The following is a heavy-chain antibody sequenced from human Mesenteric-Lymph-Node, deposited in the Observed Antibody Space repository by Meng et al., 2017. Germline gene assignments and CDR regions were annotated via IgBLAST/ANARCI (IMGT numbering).Heavy chain of an antibody. CDR1: GGSSSSGDYY. V-gene: IGHV4-30-4*01. J-gene: IGHJ5*02. D-gene: IGHD1-26*01. CDR2: IYYSGST. CDR3: ARGQRSYSGSYPEWFDP. Sequence: VRLQESGPGTVKPSQTLSLTCTVSGGSSSSGDYYWSWIRQPPGKGLEWIGCIYYSGSTYYNPSLKGRVTISVDTSKNQFSLNLSSVTAADTAVYYCARGQRSYSGSYPEWFDPWGQGTLVTVSS.